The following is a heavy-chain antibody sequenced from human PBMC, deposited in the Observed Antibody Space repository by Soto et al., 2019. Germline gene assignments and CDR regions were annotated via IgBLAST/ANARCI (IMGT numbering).Heavy chain of an antibody. J-gene: IGHJ6*02. V-gene: IGHV1-18*04. D-gene: IGHD3-3*01. CDR2: ISAYNGNT. CDR3: ARVIRPTLFGVAHRSPCYYYYGMDV. CDR1: GYTFTSYG. Sequence: QVQLVQSGAEVKKPGASVKVSCKASGYTFTSYGISWVRQAPGQGLEWMGWISAYNGNTNYAQKLQGRVTMTTDTATSRAYMELRCMRSDDAAVYYFARVIRPTLFGVAHRSPCYYYYGMDVWGQGTTVTVS.